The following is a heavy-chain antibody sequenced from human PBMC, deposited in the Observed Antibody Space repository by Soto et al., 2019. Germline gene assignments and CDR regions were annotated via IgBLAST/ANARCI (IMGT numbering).Heavy chain of an antibody. CDR1: GFTFTSSA. CDR2: IVVGSGNT. Sequence: SVKGSCKASGFTFTSSAVQWGRQARGQRLEWIGWIVVGSGNTNYAQKFQERVTITRDMSTSTAYMELSSLRSEDTAVYYCAAGAPYYYDSSGYYSEYYYGMDVWGQGTTVTVPS. D-gene: IGHD3-22*01. CDR3: AAGAPYYYDSSGYYSEYYYGMDV. J-gene: IGHJ6*02. V-gene: IGHV1-58*01.